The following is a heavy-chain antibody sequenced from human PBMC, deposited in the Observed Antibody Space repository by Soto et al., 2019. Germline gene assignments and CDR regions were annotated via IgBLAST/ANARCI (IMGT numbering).Heavy chain of an antibody. CDR2: IKQDGSEK. CDR1: GFTFSSYW. CDR3: AREWLAPHFDY. Sequence: GSLRLSCAASGFTFSSYWMSWVRQAPGKGLEWVANIKQDGSEKYYVDSVEGRFTISRDNAKNSLYLQMNSLRAEDTAVYYCAREWLAPHFDYWGQGTLVTVSS. V-gene: IGHV3-7*03. D-gene: IGHD6-19*01. J-gene: IGHJ4*02.